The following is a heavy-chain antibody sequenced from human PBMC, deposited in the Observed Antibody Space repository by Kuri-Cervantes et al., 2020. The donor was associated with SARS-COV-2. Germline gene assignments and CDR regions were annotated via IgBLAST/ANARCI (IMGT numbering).Heavy chain of an antibody. V-gene: IGHV3-74*01. CDR3: ARGWRYYDSSGYYYYFDY. J-gene: IGHJ4*02. CDR2: INSDGSST. CDR1: GFTFSSYW. D-gene: IGHD3-22*01. Sequence: LSLTCAASGFTFSSYWMHWVRQAPGKGLVWVSRINSDGSSTSYADSVKGRFTISRDNAKNSLYLQMNSLRAEDTALYYCARGWRYYDSSGYYYYFDYWGQGTLVTVSS.